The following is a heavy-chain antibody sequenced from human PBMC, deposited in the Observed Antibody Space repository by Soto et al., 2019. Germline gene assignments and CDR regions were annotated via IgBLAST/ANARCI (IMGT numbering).Heavy chain of an antibody. Sequence: ASVMVSCKASGGTFSSYAISWVRQAPGQGLEWMGGIIPIFGTANYAQKFQGRVTITADKSTSTAYMELSSLRSEDTAVYYCARAWDIVVVPAAILSGAFDIWGQGTMVTVSS. D-gene: IGHD2-2*02. V-gene: IGHV1-69*06. CDR3: ARAWDIVVVPAAILSGAFDI. J-gene: IGHJ3*02. CDR2: IIPIFGTA. CDR1: GGTFSSYA.